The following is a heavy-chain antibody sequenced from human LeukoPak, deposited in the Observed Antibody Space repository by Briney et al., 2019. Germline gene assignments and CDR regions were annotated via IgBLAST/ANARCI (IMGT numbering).Heavy chain of an antibody. CDR1: GYTFTSYG. CDR3: ARSEYNWNDVDY. V-gene: IGHV1-18*01. CDR2: ISAYNGNT. D-gene: IGHD1-20*01. J-gene: IGHJ4*02. Sequence: ASVKVSCKASGYTFTSYGISWVRQAPGQGLEWMGWISAYNGNTNYAQKLQGRVTLTTDTSTSTAYMELRSLRSDDTAVYYCARSEYNWNDVDYWGQGTLVTVSS.